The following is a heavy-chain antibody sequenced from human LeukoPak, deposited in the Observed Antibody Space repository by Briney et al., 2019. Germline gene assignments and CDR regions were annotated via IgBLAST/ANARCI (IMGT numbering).Heavy chain of an antibody. CDR3: AKDRTVGASYWYFDL. J-gene: IGHJ2*01. CDR2: ISHDGSNK. V-gene: IGHV3-30-3*01. D-gene: IGHD1-26*01. Sequence: GGSLRLSCAASGFTFSSYAMHWVRQAPGKGLEWVVVISHDGSNKYYADSVEGRFTISRDSSKNTLFLHMNTLRAEDTAIYYCAKDRTVGASYWYFDLWGRGTLVTVSS. CDR1: GFTFSSYA.